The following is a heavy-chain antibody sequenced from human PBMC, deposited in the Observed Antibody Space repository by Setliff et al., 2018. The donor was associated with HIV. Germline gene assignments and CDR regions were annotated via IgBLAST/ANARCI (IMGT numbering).Heavy chain of an antibody. D-gene: IGHD2-2*01. Sequence: ASVKVSCKASGYTFTSYDINWVRQATGQGLEWMGWMNPNSGNTGYAQKFQGRVTMARNTSISTAYMELSSLRSEDTAMYYCARVRAYCTSNSCSYYGMDVWGQGTTVTVSS. CDR1: GYTFTSYD. CDR2: MNPNSGNT. J-gene: IGHJ6*02. V-gene: IGHV1-8*02. CDR3: ARVRAYCTSNSCSYYGMDV.